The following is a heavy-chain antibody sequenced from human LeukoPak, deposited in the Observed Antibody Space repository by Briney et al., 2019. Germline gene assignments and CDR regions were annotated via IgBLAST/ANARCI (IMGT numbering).Heavy chain of an antibody. V-gene: IGHV3-53*01. J-gene: IGHJ4*02. CDR1: GFSVSSSY. D-gene: IGHD2-21*01. CDR3: AREVVSIPSYFDS. Sequence: GGSPRLSCAASGFSVSSSYMYWVRQAPGKGLEWVSFFYRGDSTYYAESVRGRFTISRDNSKNTLYLLMNSLIPEGTAVYYCAREVVSIPSYFDSWGQGTLVTVSS. CDR2: FYRGDST.